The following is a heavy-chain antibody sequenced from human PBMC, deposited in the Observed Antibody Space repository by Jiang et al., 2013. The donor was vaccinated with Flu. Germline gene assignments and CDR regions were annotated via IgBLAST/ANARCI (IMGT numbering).Heavy chain of an antibody. CDR2: IDYSGFT. CDR3: ARLTKVTTELDYYCY. V-gene: IGHV4-39*01. D-gene: IGHD4-17*01. J-gene: IGHJ6*03. CDR1: GGSITSIDSF. Sequence: GSGLVKPSQTLSLSCTVSGGSITSIDSFWGWIRQAPGKGLEWMGSIDYSGFTYYNSSLKSRVTISVDTSQDQFSLEMSSVTAADTALYYCARLTKVTTELDYYCY.